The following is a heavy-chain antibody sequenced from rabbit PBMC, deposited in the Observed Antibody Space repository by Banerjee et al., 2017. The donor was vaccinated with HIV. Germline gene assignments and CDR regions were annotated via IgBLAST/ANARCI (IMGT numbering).Heavy chain of an antibody. CDR3: GRGTAGYRYYLNL. Sequence: QEQLEESGGDLVKPEGSLTLTCTASAFSFSNKYVMCWVRQAPGKGLEWIACINTSSGNTVYASWAKGRFTISKTSWTTVTLQMTSLTAADTATYFCGRGTAGYRYYLNLWGPGTLVTVS. J-gene: IGHJ4*01. CDR1: AFSFSNKYV. D-gene: IGHD7-1*01. CDR2: INTSSGNT. V-gene: IGHV1S45*01.